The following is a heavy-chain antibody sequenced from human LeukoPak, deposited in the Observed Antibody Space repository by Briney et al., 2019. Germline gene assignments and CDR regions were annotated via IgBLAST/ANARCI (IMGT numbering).Heavy chain of an antibody. J-gene: IGHJ5*02. CDR1: GFAFSNYE. D-gene: IGHD2-2*01. Sequence: EGSLRLSCAASGFAFSNYEMNWVRQAPGKGLEWVSYISPSGGTITYADSVKGRFTISRDNAKNSLYLQMNSLGAEDTAVYYCVRVRYCSSTNCHGGWFDPWGQGTLVTVPS. V-gene: IGHV3-48*03. CDR3: VRVRYCSSTNCHGGWFDP. CDR2: ISPSGGTI.